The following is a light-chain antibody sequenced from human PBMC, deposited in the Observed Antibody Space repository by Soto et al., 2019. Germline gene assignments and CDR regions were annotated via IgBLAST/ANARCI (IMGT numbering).Light chain of an antibody. CDR2: DAS. Sequence: EIVLTLSPATLSLSPGERATLSCRASQSVGSSLAWYQQKPGLAPRLLIFDASNRAPGIPARFSGSGSGTDFTLTISSLEPEDSAVYYCQQRSNWPLTFGGGTKVEIK. V-gene: IGKV3-11*01. CDR3: QQRSNWPLT. CDR1: QSVGSS. J-gene: IGKJ4*01.